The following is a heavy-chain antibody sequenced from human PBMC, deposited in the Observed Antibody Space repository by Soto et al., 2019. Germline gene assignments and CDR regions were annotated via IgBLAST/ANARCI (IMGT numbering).Heavy chain of an antibody. J-gene: IGHJ6*02. V-gene: IGHV3-33*01. CDR2: IWYDGSNK. D-gene: IGHD5-12*01. CDR1: GFTFSSYG. Sequence: GGSLRLSCAASGFTFSSYGMHWVRQAPGKGLEWVAVIWYDGSNKYYADSVKGRFTISRDNSKNTLYLQMNSLRAEDTAVYYCASGILRSTLYYYGMDVWGQGTTVTVSS. CDR3: ASGILRSTLYYYGMDV.